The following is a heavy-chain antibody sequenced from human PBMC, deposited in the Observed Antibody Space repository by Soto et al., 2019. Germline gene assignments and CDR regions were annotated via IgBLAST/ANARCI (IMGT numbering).Heavy chain of an antibody. CDR2: IFYSGNT. V-gene: IGHV4-61*01. Sequence: QVQLQESGPGLVRPSETLSLTCTVSGVSVNSGTYYWNWIRQPPGKGLEWLGYIFYSGNTNYKPSVRSRVTIAVDTPRNQFSLKLSSVTAADTAVYYCARSYTLMVAALGEWGQGTLVTVSS. D-gene: IGHD3-16*01. CDR3: ARSYTLMVAALGE. CDR1: GVSVNSGTYY. J-gene: IGHJ1*01.